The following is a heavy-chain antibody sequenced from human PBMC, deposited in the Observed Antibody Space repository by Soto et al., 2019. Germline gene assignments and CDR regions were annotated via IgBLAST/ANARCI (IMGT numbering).Heavy chain of an antibody. J-gene: IGHJ5*02. CDR1: GDSISSYY. CDR2: IYYSGST. CDR3: ARDGYYYDSSGYYPA. Sequence: SETLPLTCTVSGDSISSYYLGWIRQPPGKGLEWIGSIYYSGSTYYNPSLKSRVTISVDTSKNQFSLKLSSVTAADTAVYYCARDGYYYDSSGYYPAWGQGTLVTVSS. D-gene: IGHD3-22*01. V-gene: IGHV4-39*02.